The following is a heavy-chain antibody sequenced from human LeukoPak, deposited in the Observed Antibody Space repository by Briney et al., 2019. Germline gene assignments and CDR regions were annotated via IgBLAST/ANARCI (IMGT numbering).Heavy chain of an antibody. V-gene: IGHV4-59*01. CDR1: GGSISSDY. J-gene: IGHJ4*02. D-gene: IGHD3-22*01. Sequence: SETLSLTCTVSGGSISSDYWSWIRQPPGKGLEWIGYIYYRGSTNYNPSLKSRVTISVDTSKNQLSLKLSSVTAADTAVYYCARLSGYSSGHYYSDYWGQGTLVTVSS. CDR3: ARLSGYSSGHYYSDY. CDR2: IYYRGST.